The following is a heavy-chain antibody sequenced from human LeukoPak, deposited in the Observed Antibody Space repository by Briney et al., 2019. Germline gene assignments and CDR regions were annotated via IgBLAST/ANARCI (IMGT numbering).Heavy chain of an antibody. J-gene: IGHJ4*02. CDR2: IRSKAHRYAT. CDR1: GFTFNGSA. Sequence: GGSLRLSCTTSGFTFNGSALHWVRQASGQGLEWVGRIRSKAHRYATAYAASVKGRFTVSRDDSKNMAYLQMNSLKTEDTAIYYCTRRHYGDYVVDNWGQGTLVTVSS. D-gene: IGHD4-17*01. CDR3: TRRHYGDYVVDN. V-gene: IGHV3-73*01.